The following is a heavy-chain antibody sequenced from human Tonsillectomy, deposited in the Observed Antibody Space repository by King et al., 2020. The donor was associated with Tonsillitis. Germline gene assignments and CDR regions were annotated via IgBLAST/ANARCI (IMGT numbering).Heavy chain of an antibody. CDR1: GFTLSNFA. J-gene: IGHJ4*02. Sequence: VQLVESGGGLVQSGGSLRLSCAASGFTLSNFAMSWVRQAPGKGLEWVSSISGSGGYTYYADSVEGRFTISRDNSKNTRCLQMNSLRAEDTAVYHCAKQIGFCSGGTCSLDYWGQGALVTVSS. CDR3: AKQIGFCSGGTCSLDY. V-gene: IGHV3-23*04. CDR2: ISGSGGYT. D-gene: IGHD2-15*01.